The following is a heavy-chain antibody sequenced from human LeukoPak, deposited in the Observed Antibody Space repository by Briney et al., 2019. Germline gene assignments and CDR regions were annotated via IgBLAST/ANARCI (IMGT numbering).Heavy chain of an antibody. CDR2: IIPIFGIA. CDR1: GGTFSSYA. Sequence: SVKVSCKASGGTFSSYAISWVRQAPGQGLEWMGRIIPIFGIANYAQKFQGKVTITADKSTSTAYMELSSLRSEDTAVYYCARVSDLDYYDSSGPNWFDPWGQGTLVTVSS. CDR3: ARVSDLDYYDSSGPNWFDP. D-gene: IGHD3-22*01. J-gene: IGHJ5*02. V-gene: IGHV1-69*04.